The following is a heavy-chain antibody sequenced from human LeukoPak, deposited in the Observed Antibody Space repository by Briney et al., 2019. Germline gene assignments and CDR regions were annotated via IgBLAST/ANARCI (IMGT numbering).Heavy chain of an antibody. V-gene: IGHV1-8*02. D-gene: IGHD5-12*01. CDR3: ARAGDSGYDLPY. CDR1: GCTFTSYG. J-gene: IGHJ4*02. CDR2: MNPNSGNT. Sequence: GASVKVSCKAPGCTFTSYGINWVRQATGQGLEWMGWMNPNSGNTGYAQKFQGRVTMTRNSSITTAYMELSSLSSEDTAVYYCARAGDSGYDLPYWGQGTLVTVSS.